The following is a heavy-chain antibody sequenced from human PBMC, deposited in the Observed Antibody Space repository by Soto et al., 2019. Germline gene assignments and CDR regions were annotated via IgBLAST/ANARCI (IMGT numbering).Heavy chain of an antibody. Sequence: QVQVQQRGAGLLKPSETLSLTCSVYGVSLSGYYWSWIRQPPGKGLEWIGEIDESGITNYNSSLKSRVTISIDTSKSQLSLKLRSVNAADTAVYYCARSGAWIPDYWGQGILVTVSS. J-gene: IGHJ4*02. CDR1: GVSLSGYY. CDR3: ARSGAWIPDY. D-gene: IGHD5-18*01. CDR2: IDESGIT. V-gene: IGHV4-34*01.